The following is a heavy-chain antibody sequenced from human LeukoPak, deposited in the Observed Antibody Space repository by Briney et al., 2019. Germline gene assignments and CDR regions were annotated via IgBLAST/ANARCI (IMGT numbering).Heavy chain of an antibody. J-gene: IGHJ6*02. CDR1: GFTFSSYA. CDR3: ARAGYSSGWYVAYYYYYGMDV. D-gene: IGHD6-19*01. CDR2: ISYDGSSK. V-gene: IGHV3-30*04. Sequence: GGSLRLSCAASGFTFSSYAMHWVRQAPGKGLEWVAVISYDGSSKYYADSVKGRFTISRDNSKNTLYLQMNSLRAEDTAVYYCARAGYSSGWYVAYYYYYGMDVWGQGTTVTVSS.